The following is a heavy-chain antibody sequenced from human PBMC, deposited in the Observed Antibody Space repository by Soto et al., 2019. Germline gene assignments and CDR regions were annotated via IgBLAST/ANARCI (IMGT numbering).Heavy chain of an antibody. D-gene: IGHD3-9*01. CDR2: INSDGSST. V-gene: IGHV3-74*01. Sequence: GSLRLSCAASGFTFSSYWMHWVRQAPGKGLVWVSRINSDGSSTSYADSVKGRFTISRDNAKNTLYLQMNSLRAEDTAVYYCARGGSDILTGPENESEYYYYYYMDVWGKGTTVTVSS. J-gene: IGHJ6*03. CDR3: ARGGSDILTGPENESEYYYYYYMDV. CDR1: GFTFSSYW.